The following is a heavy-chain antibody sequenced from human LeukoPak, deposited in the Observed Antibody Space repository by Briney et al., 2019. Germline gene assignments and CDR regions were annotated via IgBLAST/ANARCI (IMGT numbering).Heavy chain of an antibody. D-gene: IGHD6-6*01. V-gene: IGHV1-18*01. J-gene: IGHJ4*02. CDR3: AKYSSSTDGPDY. Sequence: ASVKVSCKASGYTFTSYGISWVRQAPGQGLEWMGWISAYNGNTNYAQKLQGRVTMTTDTSTSTAYMELSSLRSEDTAVYYCAKYSSSTDGPDYWGQGTLVTVSS. CDR2: ISAYNGNT. CDR1: GYTFTSYG.